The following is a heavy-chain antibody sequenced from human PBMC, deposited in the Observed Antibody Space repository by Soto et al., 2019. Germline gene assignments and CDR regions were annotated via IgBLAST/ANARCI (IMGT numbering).Heavy chain of an antibody. V-gene: IGHV3-30-3*01. J-gene: IGHJ4*02. CDR3: VRDPSSVTTRRLDY. CDR2: TSYDGSSE. Sequence: PGASLRLSCVASGFSFSGFVMHWVRQAQGKGLEWVAVTSYDGSSEKYADSVKGRFTISRDNSKNTMYLQMNSLRAEDTAVYYCVRDPSSVTTRRLDYWGQGTLVTVSS. CDR1: GFSFSGFV. D-gene: IGHD1-1*01.